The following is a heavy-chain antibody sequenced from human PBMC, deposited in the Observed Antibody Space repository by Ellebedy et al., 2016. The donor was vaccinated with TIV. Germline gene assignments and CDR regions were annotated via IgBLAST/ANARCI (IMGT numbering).Heavy chain of an antibody. J-gene: IGHJ4*02. Sequence: PGGSLRLSCAAWGFSFSNFWMRWVRQAPGKGLEWVAHIKTDGSETYYVDSVKGRFTISRENAKNALFLQMNSLRAEDKAVYFCSRGWSTPDSWGQGTLVIVSS. D-gene: IGHD2-15*01. CDR1: GFSFSNFW. CDR3: SRGWSTPDS. CDR2: IKTDGSET. V-gene: IGHV3-7*01.